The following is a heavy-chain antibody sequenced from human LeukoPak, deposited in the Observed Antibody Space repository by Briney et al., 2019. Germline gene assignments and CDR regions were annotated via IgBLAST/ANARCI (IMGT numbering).Heavy chain of an antibody. D-gene: IGHD6-19*01. CDR2: IIPIFGTA. CDR3: ARETYISSGFDY. Sequence: SVKVSCKASGGTFSSYAISWVRQAPGQGLEWMGGIIPIFGTANYAQKFQGRVTITADKSTSTAYMELSSLRSEDTAVYYCARETYISSGFDYWGQGPLVTVSS. V-gene: IGHV1-69*06. CDR1: GGTFSSYA. J-gene: IGHJ4*02.